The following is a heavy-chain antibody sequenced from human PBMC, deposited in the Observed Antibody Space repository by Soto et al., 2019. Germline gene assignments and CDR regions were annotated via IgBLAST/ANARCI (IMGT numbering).Heavy chain of an antibody. CDR1: GFTFSSYG. Sequence: SGGSLRLSCAASGFTFSSYGMHWVRQAPGKGLEWVAVIWYDGSNKYYADSVKGRFTISRDNSKNTLYLQMNSLRAEDTAVYYCARGDFWSGYRVDYWGQGTLVTVSS. D-gene: IGHD3-3*01. V-gene: IGHV3-33*01. J-gene: IGHJ4*02. CDR2: IWYDGSNK. CDR3: ARGDFWSGYRVDY.